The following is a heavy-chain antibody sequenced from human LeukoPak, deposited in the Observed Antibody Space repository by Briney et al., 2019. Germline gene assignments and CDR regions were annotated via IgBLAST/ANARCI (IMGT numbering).Heavy chain of an antibody. CDR1: GFTFSSCA. J-gene: IGHJ4*02. Sequence: GGSLRLSCGASGFTFSSCAMSWVRQAPGKGLEWVSSISGSGDTTDYADSVKGRFTISRDNSKSTLFLQMNSLKTEDTAFYYCAKGARSSSGYTTDWGQGILVTVSS. CDR3: AKGARSSSGYTTD. V-gene: IGHV3-23*01. CDR2: ISGSGDTT. D-gene: IGHD3-22*01.